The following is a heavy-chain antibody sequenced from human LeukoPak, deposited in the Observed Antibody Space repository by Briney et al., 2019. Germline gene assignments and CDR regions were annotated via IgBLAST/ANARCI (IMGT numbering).Heavy chain of an antibody. CDR1: GFTFSSYA. D-gene: IGHD2-2*02. V-gene: IGHV3-23*01. CDR2: FSGSGGST. Sequence: GGSLRFSCAAPGFTFSSYAMTWVRKAPGKGLNWVSAFSGSGGSTYYADSVKGRFTISRDNSKNTLYLQMNSLRAEDTAVYYCAKAGVPAAIAAWFDPWGQGTLVTVSS. J-gene: IGHJ5*02. CDR3: AKAGVPAAIAAWFDP.